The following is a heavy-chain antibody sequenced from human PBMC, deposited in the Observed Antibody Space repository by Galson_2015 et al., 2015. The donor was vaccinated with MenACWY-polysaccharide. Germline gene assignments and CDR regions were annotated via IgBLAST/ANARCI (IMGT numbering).Heavy chain of an antibody. CDR2: MSRTATT. Sequence: SLRLSCAASGFAFSNHGMAWVRQAPGKGLEWVSAMSRTATTYYSVSVKGRFTISRDNSKNTLYLQMNSLRVGDTAVYYCAREGFCSGGTCYFYDYWGQGILVTVSA. CDR1: GFAFSNHG. V-gene: IGHV3-23*01. D-gene: IGHD2-15*01. J-gene: IGHJ4*02. CDR3: AREGFCSGGTCYFYDY.